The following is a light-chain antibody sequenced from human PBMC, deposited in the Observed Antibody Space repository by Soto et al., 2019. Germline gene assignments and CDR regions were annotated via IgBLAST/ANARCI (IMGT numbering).Light chain of an antibody. CDR2: DVS. CDR3: SSYTSTSTPLV. J-gene: IGLJ1*01. Sequence: QSVLTQPASVSGSPGQSITISCTGTSSDVGGYNYVSWYQQHPGKAPKLMIYDVSNRPSGVSNRFSGSKSGNTASLTISGLQAEDEADYYSSSYTSTSTPLVFGTGTKVTDL. CDR1: SSDVGGYNY. V-gene: IGLV2-14*01.